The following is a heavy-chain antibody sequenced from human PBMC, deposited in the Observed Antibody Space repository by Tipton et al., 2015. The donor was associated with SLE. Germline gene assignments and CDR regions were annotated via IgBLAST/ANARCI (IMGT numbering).Heavy chain of an antibody. CDR3: ARGKKWGPADY. Sequence: TLSLTCTVSGGSISSGGYYWSWIRQHPGKGLEWIGYIYYSGSTYYNPSLKSRVAMSVDTSKNHFSLKLSSVTAADTAVYYCARGKKWGPADYWGQGTLVTVSS. CDR1: GGSISSGGYY. CDR2: IYYSGST. D-gene: IGHD1-26*01. V-gene: IGHV4-31*03. J-gene: IGHJ4*02.